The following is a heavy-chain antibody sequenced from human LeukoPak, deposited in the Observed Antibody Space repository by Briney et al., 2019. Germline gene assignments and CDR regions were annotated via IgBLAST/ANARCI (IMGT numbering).Heavy chain of an antibody. Sequence: ASVKVSCKASGYTFTTYALHWVRQAPGQRLEWMAWINTGNGKTKYSQKFQGRVTITRDTSASTAYMELSSLKSEDTAVYYCAFVVVPAAIGVDAFDIWGQGTMVTVSS. D-gene: IGHD2-2*02. CDR1: GYTFTTYA. J-gene: IGHJ3*02. V-gene: IGHV1-3*04. CDR3: AFVVVPAAIGVDAFDI. CDR2: INTGNGKT.